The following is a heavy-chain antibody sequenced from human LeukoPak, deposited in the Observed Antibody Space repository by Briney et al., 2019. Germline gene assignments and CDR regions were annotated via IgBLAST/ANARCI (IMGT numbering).Heavy chain of an antibody. D-gene: IGHD6-13*01. J-gene: IGHJ4*02. CDR2: IYYSGST. V-gene: IGHV4-59*01. Sequence: KPSETLSLTCTVSGGSISSYYWSWIRQPPGKGLEWIGYIYYSGSTDYNPSLKSRVTISVDTSKNQFSLKLSSVTAADTAVYYCARDPGIAAAGFDYWGQGTLVTVSS. CDR3: ARDPGIAAAGFDY. CDR1: GGSISSYY.